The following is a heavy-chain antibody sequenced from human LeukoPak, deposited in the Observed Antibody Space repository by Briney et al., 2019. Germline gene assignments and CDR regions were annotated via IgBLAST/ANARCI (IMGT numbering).Heavy chain of an antibody. CDR1: GFTFSSYA. V-gene: IGHV3-23*01. D-gene: IGHD6-13*01. Sequence: GGSLRLSCAASGFTFSSYAMSWVRQAPGKGLEWFQAISGSGGSTYYADSVKGRFTISRDNSKNTLYLQMNSLRAEDTAVYYCAKQMSIAAAGQEFDYWGQGTLVTVSS. CDR3: AKQMSIAAAGQEFDY. J-gene: IGHJ4*02. CDR2: ISGSGGST.